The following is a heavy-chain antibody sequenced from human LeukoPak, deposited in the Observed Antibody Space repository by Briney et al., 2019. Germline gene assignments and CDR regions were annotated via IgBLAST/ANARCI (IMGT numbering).Heavy chain of an antibody. V-gene: IGHV4-38-2*01. CDR2: IYHSEST. Sequence: SETLSLTCAVSGYSISSGYYWGWIRQPPGKGLEWIGSIYHSESTYYNPSLKSRVTISVDTSKNQFSLKLSSVTAADTAVYYCARYRVDHDAFDIWGQGTMVTVSS. CDR1: GYSISSGYY. CDR3: ARYRVDHDAFDI. D-gene: IGHD3-3*01. J-gene: IGHJ3*02.